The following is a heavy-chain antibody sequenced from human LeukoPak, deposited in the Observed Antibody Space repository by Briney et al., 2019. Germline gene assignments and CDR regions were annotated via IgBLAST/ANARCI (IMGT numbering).Heavy chain of an antibody. D-gene: IGHD2-15*01. J-gene: IGHJ3*02. CDR2: ISGSGGST. CDR3: AKETVVVVAATPDAFDI. CDR1: GFTFSSYA. Sequence: QTGGSLILSCAASGFTFSSYAMSWVRQAPGKGLEWVSGISGSGGSTHYADSVKDRFTISRDNSKNTLYLQMNSLRAEDTAVYYCAKETVVVVAATPDAFDIWGQGTMVTVSS. V-gene: IGHV3-23*01.